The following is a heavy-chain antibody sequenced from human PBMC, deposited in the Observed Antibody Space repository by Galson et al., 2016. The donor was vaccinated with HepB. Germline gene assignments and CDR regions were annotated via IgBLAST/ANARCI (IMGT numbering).Heavy chain of an antibody. CDR2: VYYSGTT. Sequence: SETLSPTCSVSSGSIGSYHWNWIRQPPGKGLEWIGSVYYSGTTAYNPSLKSRVTISVDTSKNQFSLNSNSVTAADTAMYYCARAVSAFGKGWFDPWGQGILVTVS. D-gene: IGHD3-3*01. CDR3: ARAVSAFGKGWFDP. CDR1: SGSIGSYH. J-gene: IGHJ5*02. V-gene: IGHV4-59*01.